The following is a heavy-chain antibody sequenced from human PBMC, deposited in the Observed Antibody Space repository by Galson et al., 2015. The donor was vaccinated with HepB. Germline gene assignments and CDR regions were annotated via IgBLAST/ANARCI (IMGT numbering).Heavy chain of an antibody. CDR2: IIPTFGTA. J-gene: IGHJ6*02. V-gene: IGHV1-69*13. D-gene: IGHD2-8*01. Sequence: SVKVSCKASGGTFSSYAISWVRQAPGQGLEWMGGIIPTFGTANYAQKFQGRVTITADESTSTVYMELSSLRSEDTAVYYCARGRELMVPTNHYYYYYGMDVWGQGTTVTVSS. CDR3: ARGRELMVPTNHYYYYYGMDV. CDR1: GGTFSSYA.